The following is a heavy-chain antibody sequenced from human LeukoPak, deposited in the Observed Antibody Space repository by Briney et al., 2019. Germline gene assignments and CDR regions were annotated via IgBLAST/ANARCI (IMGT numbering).Heavy chain of an antibody. CDR3: AKGYYHDSSVKYYFDY. D-gene: IGHD3-22*01. CDR1: GFTFSSYA. CDR2: ISGSGSST. V-gene: IGHV3-23*01. Sequence: PGGSLRLSCAASGFTFSSYAMSWVRQAPGKGLEWVSAISGSGSSTYYADSVKGRFTISRDNSKNTLYLQMNSLRAEDTAVYYCAKGYYHDSSVKYYFDYWGQGTLVTVSS. J-gene: IGHJ4*02.